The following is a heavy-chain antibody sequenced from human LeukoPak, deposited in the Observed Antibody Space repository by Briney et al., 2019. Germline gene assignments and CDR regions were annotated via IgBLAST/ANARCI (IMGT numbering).Heavy chain of an antibody. V-gene: IGHV5-51*01. J-gene: IGHJ4*02. CDR2: IYSGDSHT. Sequence: PGESLKISCKGSGYSFTYWIGWVRQMPGKGLEWMGIIYSGDSHTKYSPSFQGRVTISADNSISTAYLQWSSLEASDPAMYYCASARHGDYVWDYWGQGTLVTVSS. CDR3: ASARHGDYVWDY. D-gene: IGHD4-17*01. CDR1: GYSFTYW.